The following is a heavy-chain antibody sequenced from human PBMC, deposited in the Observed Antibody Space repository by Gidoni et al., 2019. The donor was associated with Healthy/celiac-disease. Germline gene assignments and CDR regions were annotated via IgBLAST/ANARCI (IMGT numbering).Heavy chain of an antibody. CDR1: GFTFSNPW. Sequence: EVQLVECGGGLGKPGGSLRLSCAASGFTFSNPWLGWGGQAPGKGLDLVGRIKSKTGGVTTDYAARVKGRFTISRDDSKNTLYLQMNSLKTEDTAVYYCTTHRDDYWGQGTLVTVSS. V-gene: IGHV3-15*01. CDR2: IKSKTGGVTT. CDR3: TTHRDDY. J-gene: IGHJ4*02.